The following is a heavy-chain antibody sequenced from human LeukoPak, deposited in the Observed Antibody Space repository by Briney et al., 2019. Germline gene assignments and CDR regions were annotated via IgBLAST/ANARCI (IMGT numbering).Heavy chain of an antibody. J-gene: IGHJ2*01. CDR2: IYHSAST. V-gene: IGHV4-30-2*01. CDR3: ARGKTQHLVYRYFDL. CDR1: GGSISSGGYT. D-gene: IGHD6-13*01. Sequence: SQTLSLTCAVSGGSISSGGYTWSWIRQPPGKGLEWIGYIYHSASTYYNPSLKSRVTISVDRSKHQFSLKLSSVTAADTAVYYCARGKTQHLVYRYFDLWGRGTLVTVSS.